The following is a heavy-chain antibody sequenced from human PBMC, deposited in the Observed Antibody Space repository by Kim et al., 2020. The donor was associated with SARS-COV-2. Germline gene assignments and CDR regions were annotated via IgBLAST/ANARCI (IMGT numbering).Heavy chain of an antibody. V-gene: IGHV3-23*01. CDR3: AKVMLVGKYYFDY. D-gene: IGHD1-1*01. CDR2: ISNSGGTT. Sequence: GGSLRLSCVASGFTFFTYGMNWVRQAPGKGLEWVSAISNSGGTTYYADSVKGRFTISRDNSKNTLYLQMNSLRAEDTAIYYCAKVMLVGKYYFDYWGQGTL. J-gene: IGHJ4*02. CDR1: GFTFFTYG.